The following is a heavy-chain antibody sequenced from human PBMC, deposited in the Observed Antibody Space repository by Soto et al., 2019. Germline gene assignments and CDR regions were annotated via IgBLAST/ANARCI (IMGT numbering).Heavy chain of an antibody. CDR2: ISAYNGNT. CDR3: ARDFLRNYYDSSGYSY. J-gene: IGHJ4*02. V-gene: IGHV1-18*01. CDR1: GYTFTRYG. Sequence: GASGKGSWKASGYTFTRYGISWGRQAPGQRLEWMGWISAYNGNTNYAQKFQGRVTMTTDTSTSTAYMELRSLRSDDTAVYYCARDFLRNYYDSSGYSYCGQGTLVTVSS. D-gene: IGHD3-22*01.